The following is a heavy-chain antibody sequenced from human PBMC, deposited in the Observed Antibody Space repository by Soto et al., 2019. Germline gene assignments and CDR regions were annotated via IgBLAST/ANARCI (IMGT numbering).Heavy chain of an antibody. D-gene: IGHD6-13*01. CDR2: IWYDGSNK. CDR3: ARRGMAAAGKRYYYYGMDV. V-gene: IGHV3-33*01. J-gene: IGHJ6*02. Sequence: GSLRLSCAASGFTFSSYGMHWVRQAPGKGLEWVAVIWYDGSNKYYADSVKGRFTISRDNSKNTLYLQMNSLRAEDTAVYYCARRGMAAAGKRYYYYGMDVWGQGTTVTVSS. CDR1: GFTFSSYG.